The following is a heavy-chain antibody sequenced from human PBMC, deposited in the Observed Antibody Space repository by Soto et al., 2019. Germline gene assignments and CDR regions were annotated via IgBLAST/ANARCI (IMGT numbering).Heavy chain of an antibody. CDR2: IRSKANSYAT. V-gene: IGHV3-73*01. D-gene: IGHD4-17*01. Sequence: GGSLRLSCAASGFTVNSNYMSWVRQAPGKGLEWVGRIRSKANSYATACAASVKGRFTISRDDSKNTAYLQMNSLKTEDTAVYYCTRSTVTKSYYYGMDVWGQGTTVTVSS. CDR1: GFTVNSNY. J-gene: IGHJ6*02. CDR3: TRSTVTKSYYYGMDV.